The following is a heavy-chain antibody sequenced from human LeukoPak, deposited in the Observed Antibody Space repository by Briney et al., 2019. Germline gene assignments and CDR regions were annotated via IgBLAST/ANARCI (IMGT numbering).Heavy chain of an antibody. CDR3: ATGGLTPAWGY. D-gene: IGHD1-14*01. J-gene: IGHJ4*02. CDR1: GYTFTSYY. CDR2: INPSGGST. Sequence: ASVKVSCKASGYTFTSYYFHWVRQAPGQGLEWMGIINPSGGSTSFAQKFQGRVTMTEDTSTDTAYMELSSLRSEDTAVYYCATGGLTPAWGYWGQGTLVTVSS. V-gene: IGHV1-46*01.